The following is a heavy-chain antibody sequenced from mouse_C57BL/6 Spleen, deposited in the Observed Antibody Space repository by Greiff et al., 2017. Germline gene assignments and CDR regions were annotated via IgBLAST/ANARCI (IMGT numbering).Heavy chain of an antibody. J-gene: IGHJ3*01. CDR3: TRYYYGSSPFAY. CDR2: IDPETGGT. CDR1: GYTFTDYE. D-gene: IGHD1-1*01. Sequence: VQLQQSGPELVKPGASVKIPCKASGYTFTDYEMHWVKQTPVHGLEWIGAIDPETGGTAYNQKFKGKAILTADKSSSTAYMELRSLTSEDSAVYYCTRYYYGSSPFAYWGQGTLVTVSA. V-gene: IGHV1-15*01.